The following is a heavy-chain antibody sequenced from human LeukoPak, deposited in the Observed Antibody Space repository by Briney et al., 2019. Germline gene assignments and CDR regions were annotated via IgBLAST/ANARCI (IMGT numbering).Heavy chain of an antibody. Sequence: SETLSLTCTVSGGAIISDNFYWGWVRQPPGKGLEWVRSINYSGTTYYNPSLRSRVSISVDTSRTQFFLTLNSVTAADTAVYYCGRLFDSWGQGILVTASS. CDR3: GRLFDS. CDR2: INYSGTT. V-gene: IGHV4-39*01. CDR1: GGAIISDNFY. J-gene: IGHJ4*02.